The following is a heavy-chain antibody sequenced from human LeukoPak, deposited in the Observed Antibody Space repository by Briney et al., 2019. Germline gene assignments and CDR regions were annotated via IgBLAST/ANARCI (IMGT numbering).Heavy chain of an antibody. D-gene: IGHD6-13*01. CDR3: ARNPLAAGTSYMDV. CDR1: GDSISSYY. CDR2: IDYSGST. Sequence: SETLSLTCTVSGDSISSYYWSWIRQPPGKGLERIGYIDYSGSTNYNPSLKSRVTISVDTSKNQFSLKLSSVTAADTAVYYCARNPLAAGTSYMDVWGKGTTVTISS. J-gene: IGHJ6*03. V-gene: IGHV4-59*01.